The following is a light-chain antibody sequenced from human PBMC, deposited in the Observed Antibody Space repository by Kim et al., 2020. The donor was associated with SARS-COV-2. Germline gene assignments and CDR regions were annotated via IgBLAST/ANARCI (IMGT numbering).Light chain of an antibody. J-gene: IGKJ4*01. CDR2: VAS. CDR1: QSISSY. CDR3: QQSLNTPLS. V-gene: IGKV1-39*01. Sequence: ASVGDRVTITCRASQSISSYLKWYQQKPVKAPKLLIYVASNLQSGVPSRFSGSGSGTDFTLTISSLQPEDFATYYCQQSLNTPLSFGGGTKVDIK.